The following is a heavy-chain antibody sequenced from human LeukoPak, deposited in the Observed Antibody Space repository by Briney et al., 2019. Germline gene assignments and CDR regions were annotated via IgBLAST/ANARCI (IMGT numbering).Heavy chain of an antibody. CDR2: ISWNSGSI. J-gene: IGHJ3*02. V-gene: IGHV3-9*01. CDR1: GFTIDDYA. Sequence: GRSLRLSCAASGFTIDDYAMHWVRQAPGEGLEWVSGISWNSGSIGYADSVKGRFTISRDNAKNSLYLQMNSLRAEDTALYYCAKDNLGATAGLSAFDIWGQGTMVTVSS. D-gene: IGHD1-26*01. CDR3: AKDNLGATAGLSAFDI.